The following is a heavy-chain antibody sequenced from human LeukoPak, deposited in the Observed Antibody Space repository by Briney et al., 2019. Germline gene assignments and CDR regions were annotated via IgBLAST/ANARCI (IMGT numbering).Heavy chain of an antibody. V-gene: IGHV4-30-4*01. Sequence: SETLSLTCTVSGGSISSGDYYWSWIRQPPGKGLEWIGHIYYSGSTYYNPSLKSRVTISVDTSKNQFSLKLSSVTAADTAVYYCARAHYYDSNFAWFDPWGQGTLVTVSS. D-gene: IGHD3-22*01. J-gene: IGHJ5*02. CDR3: ARAHYYDSNFAWFDP. CDR2: IYYSGST. CDR1: GGSISSGDYY.